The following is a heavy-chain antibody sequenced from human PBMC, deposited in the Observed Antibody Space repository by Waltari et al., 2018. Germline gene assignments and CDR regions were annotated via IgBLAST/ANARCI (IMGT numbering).Heavy chain of an antibody. J-gene: IGHJ6*02. CDR1: GGSISSFY. D-gene: IGHD2-2*01. CDR2: IYYIGST. Sequence: QVPLQESGPGLVKPSETLSLTCTVSGGSISSFYLSWIGYIYYIGSTNYNPSLKSRVTIAVDTSKNQFSLKLSSVTAADTVVYYCARDRVVVVPTAMAYYYYYGMDVWGQGTTVTVSS. CDR3: ARDRVVVVPTAMAYYYYYGMDV. V-gene: IGHV4-59*01.